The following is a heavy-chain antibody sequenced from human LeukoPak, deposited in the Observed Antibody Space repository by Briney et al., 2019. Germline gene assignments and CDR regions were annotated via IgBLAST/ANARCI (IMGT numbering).Heavy chain of an antibody. V-gene: IGHV3-30-3*01. CDR3: VLGHYGGLFDN. CDR1: GFXFTKYD. D-gene: IGHD4-23*01. CDR2: ISSDESKK. Sequence: GRSLRLSCAASGFXFTKYDIHWVRQAPGKGLEWVAVISSDESKKDYANSVEGRFTIARDNSQNTLFVQMNSLRVEDTAVYFCVLGHYGGLFDNWGQGALVTVSS. J-gene: IGHJ4*02.